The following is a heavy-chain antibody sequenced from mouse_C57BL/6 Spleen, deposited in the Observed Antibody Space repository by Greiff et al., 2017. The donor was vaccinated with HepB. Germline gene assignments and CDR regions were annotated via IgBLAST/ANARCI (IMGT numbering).Heavy chain of an antibody. CDR3: ARLYYGSSPYAMDY. V-gene: IGHV2-9-1*01. CDR1: GFSLTSYA. Sequence: VMLVESGPGLVAPSQSLSITCTVSGFSLTSYAISWVRQPPGKGLEWLGVIWTGGGTNYNSALKSRLSISKDNSKSQVFLKMNSLQTDDTARYYCARLYYGSSPYAMDYWGQGTSVTVSS. CDR2: IWTGGGT. D-gene: IGHD1-1*01. J-gene: IGHJ4*01.